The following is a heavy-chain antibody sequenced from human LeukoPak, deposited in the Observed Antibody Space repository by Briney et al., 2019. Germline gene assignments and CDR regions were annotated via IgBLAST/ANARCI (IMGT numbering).Heavy chain of an antibody. CDR2: ISYDGSNK. V-gene: IGHV3-30*18. J-gene: IGHJ4*02. CDR3: VKDGYGSGSYYFFDF. D-gene: IGHD3-10*01. Sequence: GGSLRLSCAASGFTFSSYGMHWVRQAPGKGLEWVAVISYDGSNKYYADSVKGRFTISRDNSKNTLYLQMSSLRAEDTAVYYCVKDGYGSGSYYFFDFWGQGTLVTVSS. CDR1: GFTFSSYG.